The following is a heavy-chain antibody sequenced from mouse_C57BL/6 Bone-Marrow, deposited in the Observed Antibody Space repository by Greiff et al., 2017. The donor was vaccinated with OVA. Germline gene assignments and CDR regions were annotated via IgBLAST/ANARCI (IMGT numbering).Heavy chain of an antibody. CDR1: GYSFTGYY. CDR2: INPSTGGT. Sequence: EVQLQQSGPELVKPGASVKISCKASGYSFTGYYMNWVKQSPEQSLEWIGEINPSTGGTTYNQKFKAKATLTVDKSSSTAYMQLKSLTSEDSAVYYCARGRYGSTYWYFDVWGTGTTVTVSS. CDR3: ARGRYGSTYWYFDV. V-gene: IGHV1-42*01. D-gene: IGHD2-10*02. J-gene: IGHJ1*03.